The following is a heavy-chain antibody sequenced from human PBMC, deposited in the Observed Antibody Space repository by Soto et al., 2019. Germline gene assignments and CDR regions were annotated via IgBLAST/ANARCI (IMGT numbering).Heavy chain of an antibody. V-gene: IGHV4-59*01. Sequence: ETLSLTCTVSGGSISSYYWSWIRQPPGKGLEWIGYIYYSGSTNYNPSLKSRVTISVDTSKNQFSLKLSSVTAADTAVYYCARWVAKCSSTSCYASFDYWGQGTLVTVSS. CDR2: IYYSGST. CDR1: GGSISSYY. D-gene: IGHD2-2*01. CDR3: ARWVAKCSSTSCYASFDY. J-gene: IGHJ4*02.